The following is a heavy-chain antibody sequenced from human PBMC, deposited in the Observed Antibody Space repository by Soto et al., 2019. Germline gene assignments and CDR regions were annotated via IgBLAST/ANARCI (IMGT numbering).Heavy chain of an antibody. V-gene: IGHV3-23*01. CDR2: LTSGGGS. Sequence: EVQLLESGGGLVQPGGSLRLFCAGSAFTFSNYAVTWVRQAPGKGLEWVSTLTSGGGSYYGDTVRGRFTISRDNSKSTLYLQMNSLRAEDTAVYYCARTVRFNSHSSGWANRFDYWGQGTLVTVSS. D-gene: IGHD6-19*01. CDR3: ARTVRFNSHSSGWANRFDY. J-gene: IGHJ4*02. CDR1: AFTFSNYA.